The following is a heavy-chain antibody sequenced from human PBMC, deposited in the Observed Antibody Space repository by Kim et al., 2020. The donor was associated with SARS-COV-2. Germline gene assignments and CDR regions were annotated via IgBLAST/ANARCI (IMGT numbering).Heavy chain of an antibody. CDR1: GFTFSSYW. V-gene: IGHV3-74*01. CDR2: INSDGSST. J-gene: IGHJ2*01. Sequence: GGSLRLSCAASGFTFSSYWMHWVRQAPGKGLVWVSRINSDGSSTSYADSVKGRFTISRDNAKNTLYLQMNSLRAEDTAVYYCARDAKRVGDTVLHQRGYFDLWGRGTLVTVSS. CDR3: ARDAKRVGDTVLHQRGYFDL. D-gene: IGHD3-10*01.